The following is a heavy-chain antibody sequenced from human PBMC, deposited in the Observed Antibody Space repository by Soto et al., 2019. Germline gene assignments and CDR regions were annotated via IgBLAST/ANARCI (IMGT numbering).Heavy chain of an antibody. V-gene: IGHV3-23*01. CDR2: ISGSGGST. CDR1: GFTFSSYA. Sequence: PGGSLRLSCAASGFTFSSYAMSWVRQAPGKWLEWVSAISGSGGSTYYADSVKGRFTISRDNSKNTLYLQMNSLRAEDTAVYYCAKDGFRDCTNGVCYRLSAYRGSDYWGQGXLVTVYS. D-gene: IGHD2-8*01. J-gene: IGHJ4*02. CDR3: AKDGFRDCTNGVCYRLSAYRGSDY.